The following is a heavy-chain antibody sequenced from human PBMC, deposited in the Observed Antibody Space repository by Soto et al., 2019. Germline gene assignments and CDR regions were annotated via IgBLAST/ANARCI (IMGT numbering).Heavy chain of an antibody. Sequence: ESGGGLVQPGGSLRLSCVASGFTFSTYTMSWVRQAPGKGLEWVSVITGSGGRPSYADSVQGRFSISRDNPKNTLYLQMNSLRGEDTAMYYCAKARCTTTDCYVPDYWGQGTLVTVSS. J-gene: IGHJ4*02. CDR3: AKARCTTTDCYVPDY. D-gene: IGHD1-26*01. CDR2: ITGSGGRP. CDR1: GFTFSTYT. V-gene: IGHV3-23*01.